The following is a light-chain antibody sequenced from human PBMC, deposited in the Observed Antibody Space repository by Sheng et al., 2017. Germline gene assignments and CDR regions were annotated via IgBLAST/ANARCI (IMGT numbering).Light chain of an antibody. V-gene: IGKV1-9*01. CDR2: AVS. CDR1: QGISSS. J-gene: IGKJ3*01. Sequence: IQLTQSPSSLSASVGDRVTITCRASQGISSSLAWYQQKPGRAPKFLVYAVSTLQSGVPSRFSGSGSGTDFTLTISSLQPEDFATYYCQQSYSTLFTFGPGTKVDIK. CDR3: QQSYSTLFT.